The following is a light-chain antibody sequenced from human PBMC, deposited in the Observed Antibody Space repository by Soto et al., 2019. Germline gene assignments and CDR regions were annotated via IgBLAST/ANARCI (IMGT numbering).Light chain of an antibody. Sequence: AIRMTQSPSSFSASTGDRVTITCRASQGISSYLAWYQQKPGKAPKLLIYSASSLQSGVPSRFSGSGSGTDFTLTISSLRPEDFATYYCQQSYITPLTFGGGTKVEIK. CDR2: SAS. CDR3: QQSYITPLT. CDR1: QGISSY. V-gene: IGKV1-8*01. J-gene: IGKJ4*01.